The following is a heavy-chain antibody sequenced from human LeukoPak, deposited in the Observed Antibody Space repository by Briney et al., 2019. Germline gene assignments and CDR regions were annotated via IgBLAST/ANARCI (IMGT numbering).Heavy chain of an antibody. CDR2: IGTAGDT. V-gene: IGHV3-13*01. Sequence: GGSLRLSCAASGFTFSSYDMHWVRQATGKGLEWVSAIGTAGDTYYPGSVKGRFTISRENAKNSLYLQMNSLRAGDTAVYYCARGVSSTHLTTPGNWFDPWGQGTLVTVSS. CDR3: ARGVSSTHLTTPGNWFDP. D-gene: IGHD2-2*01. J-gene: IGHJ5*02. CDR1: GFTFSSYD.